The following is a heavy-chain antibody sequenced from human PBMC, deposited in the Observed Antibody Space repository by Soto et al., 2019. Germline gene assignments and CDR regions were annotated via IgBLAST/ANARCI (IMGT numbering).Heavy chain of an antibody. CDR2: ISAHNGNT. CDR3: ARGRYGDY. J-gene: IGHJ4*02. CDR1: GYAFTTYG. D-gene: IGHD1-1*01. V-gene: IGHV1-18*01. Sequence: QVHLVQSGAEGKKPGASVKVSCQASGYAFTTYGITWVRQAPGQGLEWKGWISAHNGNTNYAQKLQGRGTVTRAPSASAAYMELRSVRSDDTAVYYCARGRYGDYWGQGALVTVSS.